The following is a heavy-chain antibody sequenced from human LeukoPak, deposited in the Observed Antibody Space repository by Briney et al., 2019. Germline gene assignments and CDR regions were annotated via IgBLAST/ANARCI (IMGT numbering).Heavy chain of an antibody. Sequence: GGSLRLSCAASRFTFSTYPIHWVRQAPAKGLEWVAVISSTGNSKYYADSVKGRFTISRDNSKNTLYLQMNNLRAEDTAVYYCARLNNNDMDVWGQGTTVTVS. CDR3: ARLNNNDMDV. CDR1: RFTFSTYP. V-gene: IGHV3-30-3*01. D-gene: IGHD1-14*01. J-gene: IGHJ6*02. CDR2: ISSTGNSK.